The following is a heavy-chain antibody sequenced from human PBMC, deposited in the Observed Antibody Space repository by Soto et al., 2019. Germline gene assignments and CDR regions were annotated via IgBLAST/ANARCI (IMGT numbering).Heavy chain of an antibody. J-gene: IGHJ4*02. D-gene: IGHD4-17*01. CDR2: IDPSDSYT. CDR3: ARSANKPMTTVTSFDY. V-gene: IGHV5-10-1*01. CDR1: GYSFTSYW. Sequence: ESLKISCKGSGYSFTSYWISWVRQMPGKGLEWMGRIDPSDSYTNYSPSFQGHVTISADKSISTAYLQWSSLKASDTAMYYCARSANKPMTTVTSFDYWGQGTLVTVSS.